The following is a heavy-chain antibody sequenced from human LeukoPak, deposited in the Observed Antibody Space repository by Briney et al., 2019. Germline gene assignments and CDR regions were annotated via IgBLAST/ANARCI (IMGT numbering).Heavy chain of an antibody. Sequence: GGSLRLSCAASGFTFSSYAMHWVRQAPGKGLEYVSAISSNGGSTYYANSVKGRFSISRDKSTNTLYLQLGSLRAEDMAVYYCARSEVVVAFRLDYWGQGTLVTVSS. J-gene: IGHJ4*02. CDR1: GFTFSSYA. CDR2: ISSNGGST. D-gene: IGHD2-15*01. CDR3: ARSEVVVAFRLDY. V-gene: IGHV3-64*01.